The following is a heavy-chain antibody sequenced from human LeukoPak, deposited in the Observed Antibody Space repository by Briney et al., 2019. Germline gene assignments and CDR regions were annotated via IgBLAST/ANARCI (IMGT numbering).Heavy chain of an antibody. V-gene: IGHV3-9*01. CDR2: ISWNSGSI. J-gene: IGHJ4*02. CDR3: EKDTSRYDSSGYFDY. Sequence: GRSLRLSCAASGFTFDDYAMHWVRQAPGKGLEWVSGISWNSGSIGYADSVKGRFTISRDNAKNSLYLQMNSLRAEDTALYYCEKDTSRYDSSGYFDYWGQGTLVTVSS. D-gene: IGHD3-22*01. CDR1: GFTFDDYA.